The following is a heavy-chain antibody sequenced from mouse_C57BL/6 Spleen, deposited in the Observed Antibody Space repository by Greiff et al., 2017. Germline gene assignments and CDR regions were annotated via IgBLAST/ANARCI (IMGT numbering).Heavy chain of an antibody. V-gene: IGHV3-1*01. CDR3: ARGNGYYGAMDY. D-gene: IGHD2-3*01. CDR2: ISYSGST. Sequence: VQLQQSGPGMVKPSQSLSLTCTVTGYSITSGYDWHWIRHFPGNKLEWLGYISYSGSTNYNHSLQSRTSLTHDTSKNHFFLKLHSVTTEDTATYYCARGNGYYGAMDYWGQGTSVTVSS. J-gene: IGHJ4*01. CDR1: GYSITSGYD.